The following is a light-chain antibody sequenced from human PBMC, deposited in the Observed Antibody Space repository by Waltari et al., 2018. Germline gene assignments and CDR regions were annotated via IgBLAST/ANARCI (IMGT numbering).Light chain of an antibody. CDR3: SLYMGSGIWV. Sequence: QTVVTQEPSLSVSPGGTVTLTCALSSGSVSTNSSATWYLQTPGQPPRTLLYKANTRSSGVPDRFSGSILGNKVALTITGAQADDESDYYCSLYMGSGIWVFGGGTKLTVL. CDR2: KAN. V-gene: IGLV8-61*01. CDR1: SGSVSTNSS. J-gene: IGLJ3*02.